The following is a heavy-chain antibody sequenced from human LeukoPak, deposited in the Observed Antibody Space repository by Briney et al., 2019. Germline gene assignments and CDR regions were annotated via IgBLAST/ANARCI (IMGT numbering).Heavy chain of an antibody. CDR2: ISSSGSTI. D-gene: IGHD5-18*01. V-gene: IGHV3-48*03. CDR1: GFTFSSYE. CDR3: AKDTAMVGYYYMDV. Sequence: GGSLRLSCAASGFTFSSYEMNWVRQAPGKGLEWVSYISSSGSTIYYADSVKGRFTISRDNAKNSLYLQMNSLRAEDTAVYYCAKDTAMVGYYYMDVWGKGTTVTVSS. J-gene: IGHJ6*03.